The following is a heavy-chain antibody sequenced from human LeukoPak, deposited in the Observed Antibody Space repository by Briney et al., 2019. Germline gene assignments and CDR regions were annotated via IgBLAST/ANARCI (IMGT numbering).Heavy chain of an antibody. D-gene: IGHD2-2*01. V-gene: IGHV1-8*01. J-gene: IGHJ3*02. CDR3: AREVPAASDAFDI. Sequence: ASVKVSCKASGYTFTSYDINWVRQATGQGLEWMGWMNPNSGNTGYAQKFQGRVTMTRNTSMSTAYMELSSLRSEDTAVYYCAREVPAASDAFDIWGQGTMVTVSS. CDR2: MNPNSGNT. CDR1: GYTFTSYD.